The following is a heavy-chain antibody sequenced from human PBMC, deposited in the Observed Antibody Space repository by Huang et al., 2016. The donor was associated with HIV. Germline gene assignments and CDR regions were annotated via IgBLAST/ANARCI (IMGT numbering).Heavy chain of an antibody. CDR1: NFTFGAYW. Sequence: VESGGRSVQPGGSIKLACVGSNFTFGAYWMSWVRQPRGKGLKWVANIKQDESEKYYVDSVKGRFNISRDNARKVLFLEMDDLRVEDTAIYFCATKTAGMDIWGQGTTVTVSS. CDR2: IKQDESEK. CDR3: ATKTAGMDI. V-gene: IGHV3-7*01. D-gene: IGHD1-7*01. J-gene: IGHJ6*02.